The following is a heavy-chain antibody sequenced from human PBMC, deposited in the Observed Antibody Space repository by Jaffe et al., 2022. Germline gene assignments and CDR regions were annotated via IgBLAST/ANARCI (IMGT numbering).Heavy chain of an antibody. CDR1: GFTFSAYT. CDR3: VRDGYGTIDY. D-gene: IGHD5-12*01. V-gene: IGHV3-74*03. CDR2: VNSDALT. Sequence: EVQLVESGGDLVQPGGSLRLSCAASGFTFSAYTINWVRHAPGKGLVWVSRVNSDALTTYADSVKGRFTISRDNAKNTVYLQMDSLRAEDTALYYCVRDGYGTIDYWGQGTVVTVSS. J-gene: IGHJ4*02.